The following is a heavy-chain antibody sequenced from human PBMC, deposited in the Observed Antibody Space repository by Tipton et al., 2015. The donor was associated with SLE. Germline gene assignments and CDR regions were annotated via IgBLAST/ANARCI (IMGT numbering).Heavy chain of an antibody. CDR3: ASGGFGELLDY. D-gene: IGHD3-10*01. CDR2: IYYSGST. CDR1: GGSISSGGYY. J-gene: IGHJ4*02. Sequence: LSCTVSGGSISSGGYYWSWIRQHPGKGLEWIGYIYYSGSTYYNPSLKSRVTISVDTSKNQFSLKLSSVTAADTAVYYCASGGFGELLDYWGQGTLVTVSS. V-gene: IGHV4-31*03.